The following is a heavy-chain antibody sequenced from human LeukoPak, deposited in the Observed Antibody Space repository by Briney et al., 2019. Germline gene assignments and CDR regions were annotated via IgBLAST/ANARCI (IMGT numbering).Heavy chain of an antibody. CDR1: GFTFDDYA. CDR2: ISWNSGSI. D-gene: IGHD2-2*01. J-gene: IGHJ4*02. CDR3: AKDLRRYCSSTSCYQALVDY. Sequence: GRSLRLSCAASGFTFDDYAMHWVRQAPGKGLEWVSGISWNSGSIGYADSVKGRFTISRDNAKNSLYLQMNSLRAEDTALYYCAKDLRRYCSSTSCYQALVDYWGQGTLVTVSS. V-gene: IGHV3-9*01.